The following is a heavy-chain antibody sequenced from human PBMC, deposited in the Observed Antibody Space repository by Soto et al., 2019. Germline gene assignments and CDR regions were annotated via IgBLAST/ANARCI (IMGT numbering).Heavy chain of an antibody. Sequence: ASVKVSCKASGYTFTSYGISWVRQAPGQGLEWMGWISGYNGNTNYAQKLQGRVHMTTDTSTSTAYMELRSLRSDDTAVYYCARDSVGAHAFDIWGQGTMVTVSS. CDR3: ARDSVGAHAFDI. CDR1: GYTFTSYG. CDR2: ISGYNGNT. J-gene: IGHJ3*02. V-gene: IGHV1-18*01.